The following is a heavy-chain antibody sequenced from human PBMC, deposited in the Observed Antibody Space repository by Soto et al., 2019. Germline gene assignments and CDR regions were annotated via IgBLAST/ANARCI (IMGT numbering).Heavy chain of an antibody. CDR1: GFVFSSHW. V-gene: IGHV3-74*01. CDR3: ARSRSTSSSGFEI. D-gene: IGHD6-6*01. J-gene: IGHJ3*02. CDR2: ISTDGSFK. Sequence: EVQLVESGGGLVQPGGSLRLSCAASGFVFSSHWIHRVRQAPGQGPVGVSRISTDGSFKSYADFVKARFTISRDTAKNSLYLAMNSLRAEDTAVYYCARSRSTSSSGFEIWGQATMVTVSS.